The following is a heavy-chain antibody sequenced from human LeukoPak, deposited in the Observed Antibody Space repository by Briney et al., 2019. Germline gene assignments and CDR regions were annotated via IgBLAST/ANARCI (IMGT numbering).Heavy chain of an antibody. CDR3: ARDGVGGVYGDYGYFDL. CDR1: GYTFTGYY. V-gene: IGHV1-2*02. J-gene: IGHJ2*01. CDR2: ISPNSGGT. Sequence: ASVKVSCKASGYTFTGYYMHWVRQAPGQGLEWMGWISPNSGGTNYAQKFQGRVTMTRDTSISTAYMELSRLRSDDTAVYYCARDGVGGVYGDYGYFDLWGRGTLVTVSS. D-gene: IGHD4-17*01.